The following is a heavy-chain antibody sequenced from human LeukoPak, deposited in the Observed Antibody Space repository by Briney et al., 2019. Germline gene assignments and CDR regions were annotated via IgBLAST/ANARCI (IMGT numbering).Heavy chain of an antibody. V-gene: IGHV3-30*04. CDR2: ISYDGSNK. D-gene: IGHD3-9*01. Sequence: GGSLRLSCAASGFTFSSYAMHWVRQAPGKGLEWVAVISYDGSNKYYADSVKGRFTISRDNSKNTLYLQMNSLRAEDTAVYYCAKDLMTGPSYYYYMDVWGKGTTVTISS. CDR3: AKDLMTGPSYYYYMDV. J-gene: IGHJ6*03. CDR1: GFTFSSYA.